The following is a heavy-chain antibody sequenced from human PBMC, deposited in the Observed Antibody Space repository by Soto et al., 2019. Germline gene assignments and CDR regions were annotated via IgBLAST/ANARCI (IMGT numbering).Heavy chain of an antibody. D-gene: IGHD3-22*01. Sequence: QVQLVESGGGVVQPGRSLRLSCAASGFTFTNYAMHWVRQAPGKGLECVALILSDGNTKYYADSVKGRLTISRDNSENTVFLQMNSLRAEDTAVYYCARGVMGISYESSGFEYWGQGALVTVSS. J-gene: IGHJ4*02. V-gene: IGHV3-33*05. CDR2: ILSDGNTK. CDR1: GFTFTNYA. CDR3: ARGVMGISYESSGFEY.